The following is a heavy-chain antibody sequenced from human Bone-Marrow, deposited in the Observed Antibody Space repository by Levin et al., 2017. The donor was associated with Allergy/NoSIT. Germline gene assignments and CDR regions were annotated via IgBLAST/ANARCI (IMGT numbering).Heavy chain of an antibody. Sequence: ASVKVSCAASGFTVSGYYLSWVRQAPGKGLEWVSTIYDAGRTYYADSVKGRFTISRDNSKDTLYLQMNSLRAEDTAVYYCARVRVPGYCGSGSYYNEYYFDCWGQGTVVTVSS. CDR2: IYDAGRT. CDR1: GFTVSGYY. J-gene: IGHJ4*02. D-gene: IGHD3-10*01. CDR3: ARVRVPGYCGSGSYYNEYYFDC. V-gene: IGHV3-53*01.